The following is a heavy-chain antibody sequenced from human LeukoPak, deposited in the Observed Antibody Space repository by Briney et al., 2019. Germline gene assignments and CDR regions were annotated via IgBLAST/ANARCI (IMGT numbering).Heavy chain of an antibody. CDR1: GFTFSSYG. Sequence: PGGSLRLSCAASGFTFSSYGMHWVRQAPGKGLEWVAFIRYDGSNKYYADSVKGRFTISRDNSKNTLYLQMNSLRAEDTAVYYCARDASKSDCSGGSCYENYYYGMDVWGQGTTVTVSS. V-gene: IGHV3-30*02. CDR3: ARDASKSDCSGGSCYENYYYGMDV. CDR2: IRYDGSNK. D-gene: IGHD2-15*01. J-gene: IGHJ6*02.